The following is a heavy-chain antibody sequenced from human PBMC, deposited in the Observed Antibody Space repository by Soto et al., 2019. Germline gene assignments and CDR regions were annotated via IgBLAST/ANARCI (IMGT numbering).Heavy chain of an antibody. CDR2: IYYSGST. CDR3: ARVERITMIVVVDPSGGYYYGMDV. D-gene: IGHD3-22*01. CDR1: GASISSGDYY. V-gene: IGHV4-30-4*02. J-gene: IGHJ6*02. Sequence: SETLSLTCTVSGASISSGDYYWTWIRQPPGKGLEWIGSIYYSGSTYYNPSLKSRVTISVDTSKNQFSLKLSSVTAADTAVYYCARVERITMIVVVDPSGGYYYGMDVWGQGTTVTVSS.